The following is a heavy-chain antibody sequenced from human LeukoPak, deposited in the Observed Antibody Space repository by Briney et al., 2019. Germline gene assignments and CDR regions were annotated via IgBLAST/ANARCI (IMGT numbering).Heavy chain of an antibody. J-gene: IGHJ5*02. CDR3: ARAVTYFYGSVTYDWFDP. CDR1: GFTFSSYS. D-gene: IGHD3-10*01. CDR2: ISSSSSYI. V-gene: IGHV3-21*01. Sequence: GGSLRLSCAASGFTFSSYSMNWVRQAPGKGLEWVSSISSSSSYIYYADSVKGRFTISRDNARSTLYLQMNSLRVEDTTMYYCARAVTYFYGSVTYDWFDPWGQGTLVTVSS.